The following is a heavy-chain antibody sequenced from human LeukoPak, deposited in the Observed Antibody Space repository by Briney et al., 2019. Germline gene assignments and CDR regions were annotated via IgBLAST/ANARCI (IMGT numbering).Heavy chain of an antibody. CDR1: GGSISSGSYY. CDR2: IYTSGST. J-gene: IGHJ3*02. D-gene: IGHD1-26*01. CDR3: ARNSGSYYLTSAVDI. Sequence: SETLSLTCTISGGSISSGSYYWSWIRQPAGKGLEWIGRIYTSGSTNYNPSLKSRVTMSVDTSKNQFSLKLSSVTAADTAVYYCARNSGSYYLTSAVDIWGQGTMVTVSS. V-gene: IGHV4-61*02.